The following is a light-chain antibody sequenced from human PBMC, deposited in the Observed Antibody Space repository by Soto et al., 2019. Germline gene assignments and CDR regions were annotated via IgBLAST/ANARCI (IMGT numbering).Light chain of an antibody. CDR1: QSVRSSY. CDR2: GAS. V-gene: IGKV3-20*01. CDR3: QQYGSSPT. J-gene: IGKJ1*01. Sequence: EIVLTQSPGPLSLSPGERATLSCRASQSVRSSYLAWYQQKPGQAPRLLIYGASSRATGIPDRFSGSGSGTDFTLTISRLEPEDFAVYYCQQYGSSPTFGQGTKVDI.